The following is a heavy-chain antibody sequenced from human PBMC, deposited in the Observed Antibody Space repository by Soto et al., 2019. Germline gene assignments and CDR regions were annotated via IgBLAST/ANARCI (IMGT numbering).Heavy chain of an antibody. CDR3: AKGGVRGVQMDV. CDR2: ITGGGFST. Sequence: EVQLLESGGGLVQPGGSLRLSCAASGFIFSRYAMTWVRQAPGKGLEWVSAITGGGFSTYYTDSEKGRFTISRDNSKNTLYLQMNRLRAEDTAVYFCAKGGVRGVQMDVWGQGTTVTVSS. D-gene: IGHD3-10*01. J-gene: IGHJ6*02. CDR1: GFIFSRYA. V-gene: IGHV3-23*01.